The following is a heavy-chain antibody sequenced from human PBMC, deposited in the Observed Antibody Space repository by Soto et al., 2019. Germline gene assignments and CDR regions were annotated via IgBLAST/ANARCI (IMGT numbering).Heavy chain of an antibody. CDR1: GYTFTSYY. CDR2: INPSGGST. V-gene: IGHV1-46*01. J-gene: IGHJ6*02. Sequence: ASVKVSCKTSGYTFTSYYMHWVRQAPGQGLEWMGIINPSGGSTSYAQKFQGRVTMTRDTSTSTVYMELSSLRSEDTAVYYCARALYGGEGMDVWGQGTTVTVSS. CDR3: ARALYGGEGMDV. D-gene: IGHD4-17*01.